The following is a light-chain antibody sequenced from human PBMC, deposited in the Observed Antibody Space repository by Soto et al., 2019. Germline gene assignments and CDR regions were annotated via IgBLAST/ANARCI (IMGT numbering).Light chain of an antibody. V-gene: IGLV1-44*01. CDR3: ASWDDSLNGHGV. CDR1: SSNIGTHT. Sequence: QSVLTQPPSASGTPGQRVTISCSGSSSNIGTHTVSWYQQLPGTAPRLLIYTNTQRPSAVPDRFSASKSGTSASLAISGLQSEDEADYYCASWDDSLNGHGVFGGGTKVTVL. CDR2: TNT. J-gene: IGLJ3*02.